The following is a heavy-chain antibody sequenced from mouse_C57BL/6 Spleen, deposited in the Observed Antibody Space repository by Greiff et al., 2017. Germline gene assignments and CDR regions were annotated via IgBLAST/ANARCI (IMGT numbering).Heavy chain of an antibody. V-gene: IGHV1-69*01. Sequence: QVPLQQPGAELVMPGASVKLSCKASGYTFTSYWMHLVKQRPGQGLEWIGEIDPSDSYTNYNQKFKGKSTLTVDKSSSTAYMQLSSLTSEDSAVYYCARDPGGYYAMDYWGQGTSVTVSS. CDR2: IDPSDSYT. CDR3: ARDPGGYYAMDY. J-gene: IGHJ4*01. CDR1: GYTFTSYW.